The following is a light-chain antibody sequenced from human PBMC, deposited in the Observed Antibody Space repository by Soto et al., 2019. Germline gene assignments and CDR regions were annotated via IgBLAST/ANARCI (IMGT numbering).Light chain of an antibody. CDR2: AAS. Sequence: IQLTQSPSSLSASVGDRVTITCRASQGIGSYLAWYQQKPGEAPKLLIFAASTVQSGVPSRFSGSGSGTDFTLTIMTLKTVDFTTYESAHRYIYPYSFGHGTKVEIK. V-gene: IGKV1-9*01. CDR1: QGIGSY. CDR3: AHRYIYPYS. J-gene: IGKJ2*01.